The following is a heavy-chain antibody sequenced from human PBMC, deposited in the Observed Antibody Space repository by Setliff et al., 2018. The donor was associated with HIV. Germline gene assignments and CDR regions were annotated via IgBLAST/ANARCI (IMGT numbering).Heavy chain of an antibody. V-gene: IGHV3-15*01. J-gene: IGHJ4*02. Sequence: GGSLRLSCAASGFTFSNAWMSWVRQAPGKGLEWVGRIKSKTDGGTTDYAAPVKGRFIISRDDSKNTLYLQMNSLKTEDTAVYYCARVRQQLVLYQDYWGQGTLVTVSS. CDR2: IKSKTDGGTT. D-gene: IGHD6-13*01. CDR1: GFTFSNAW. CDR3: ARVRQQLVLYQDY.